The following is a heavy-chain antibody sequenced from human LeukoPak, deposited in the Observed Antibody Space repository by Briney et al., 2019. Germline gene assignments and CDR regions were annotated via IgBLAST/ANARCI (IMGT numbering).Heavy chain of an antibody. V-gene: IGHV3-74*01. CDR3: TRGRRGSYPDY. CDR2: INNDGSST. J-gene: IGHJ4*02. D-gene: IGHD1-26*01. CDR1: GFTFSSYW. Sequence: PGGSLRLSCAASGFTFSSYWMHWGRPALQERRVWVSRINNDGSSTSYADSVKGRFTISRDNAKNTLYLQMNSLRAEDTAVYYCTRGRRGSYPDYWGQGTLVTVSS.